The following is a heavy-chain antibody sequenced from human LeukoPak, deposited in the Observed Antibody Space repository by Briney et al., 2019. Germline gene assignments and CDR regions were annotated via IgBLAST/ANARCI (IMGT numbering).Heavy chain of an antibody. J-gene: IGHJ3*02. Sequence: SQTLSLTCTVSGGSISSGDYYWSWIRQPPGKGLEWIGYIYYSGSTYYNPSLKSRVTISVDTSKNQFSLKLSSATAADTAVYYCARDQLRNDAFDIWGQGTMVT. CDR3: ARDQLRNDAFDI. D-gene: IGHD1-26*01. CDR1: GGSISSGDYY. V-gene: IGHV4-30-4*01. CDR2: IYYSGST.